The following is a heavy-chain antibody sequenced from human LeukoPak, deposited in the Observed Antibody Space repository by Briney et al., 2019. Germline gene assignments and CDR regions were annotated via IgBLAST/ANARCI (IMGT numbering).Heavy chain of an antibody. D-gene: IGHD2-15*01. Sequence: ASVKVSCKASGYTFTSYAMNWVRQAPGQGLEWMGWINTNTGNPTYAQGFTGRFVFSLDTSVSTAYLQISSLRAEDTAVYYCARAPSFWVTPVGGYWGQGTLVTVSS. V-gene: IGHV7-4-1*02. CDR2: INTNTGNP. J-gene: IGHJ4*02. CDR3: ARAPSFWVTPVGGY. CDR1: GYTFTSYA.